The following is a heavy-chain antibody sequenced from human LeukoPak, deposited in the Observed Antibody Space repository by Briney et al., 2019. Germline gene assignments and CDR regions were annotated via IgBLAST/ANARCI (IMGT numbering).Heavy chain of an antibody. D-gene: IGHD3-10*01. V-gene: IGHV4-31*03. CDR3: ARVAVRGVLTDY. J-gene: IGHJ4*02. CDR2: IYYSGST. Sequence: SQTRSLTCTVSGGSISSGGYCWSWIRQHPGKGLEWIGYIYYSGSTYYNPSLKSRVTISVDTSKNQFSLKLSSVTAADTAVYYCARVAVRGVLTDYWGQGTLVTVSS. CDR1: GGSISSGGYC.